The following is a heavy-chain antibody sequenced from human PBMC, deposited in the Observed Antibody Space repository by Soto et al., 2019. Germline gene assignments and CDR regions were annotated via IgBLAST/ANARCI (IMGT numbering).Heavy chain of an antibody. CDR1: GYPFTSYG. J-gene: IGHJ4*02. D-gene: IGHD6-19*01. V-gene: IGHV1-18*01. CDR2: ISAYNGKT. CDR3: ARDRLIAVTGLLHY. Sequence: GASVKVSCKTSGYPFTSYGINWVRQAPGQGPEWMGWISAYNGKTSYTQKFQGRVTMTTDTSTSTAYMELRSLGSDDTAVYYCARDRLIAVTGLLHYWGQGTLVTVSS.